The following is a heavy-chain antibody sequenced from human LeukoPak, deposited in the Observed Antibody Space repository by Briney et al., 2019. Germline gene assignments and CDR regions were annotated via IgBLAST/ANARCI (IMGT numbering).Heavy chain of an antibody. Sequence: PGRSLRLSCTASGFTFGDYAMTWVRPAPGKGLEWVGFIRSKAYGGTTEYAASVKGRFSISRDDSKSIAYLQMNSLKTEDTAVYYCTKWLASDYWGQGTLVTVSS. CDR2: IRSKAYGGTT. CDR3: TKWLASDY. J-gene: IGHJ4*02. CDR1: GFTFGDYA. V-gene: IGHV3-49*04. D-gene: IGHD6-19*01.